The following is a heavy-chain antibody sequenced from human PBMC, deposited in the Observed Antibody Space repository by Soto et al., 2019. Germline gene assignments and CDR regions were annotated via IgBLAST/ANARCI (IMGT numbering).Heavy chain of an antibody. Sequence: QVQLVESGGGVVQPGGSLTLSCAASGFTCSSYGMHWVRQAPGKGLEWVAVMSHDGNNKYYADSVKGRFTVSRDNSRNTQFLQMNSLRVEDTAVYYCAKGFISGGYCANGICYHFDYWGQGIPVTVSS. CDR1: GFTCSSYG. V-gene: IGHV3-30*18. D-gene: IGHD2-8*01. CDR2: MSHDGNNK. CDR3: AKGFISGGYCANGICYHFDY. J-gene: IGHJ4*02.